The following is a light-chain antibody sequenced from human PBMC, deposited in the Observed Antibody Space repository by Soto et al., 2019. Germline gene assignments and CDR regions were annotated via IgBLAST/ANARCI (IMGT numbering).Light chain of an antibody. CDR1: SSDVGAYNY. J-gene: IGLJ1*01. CDR3: SSYTTTRGNV. CDR2: DVS. V-gene: IGLV2-14*03. Sequence: QSAPTQPASVSVSPGQSITISCTGTSSDVGAYNYVSWYRQYPGTAPKLMIYDVSNRPSGISDRFSGSKSGNTASLTISGLQAEEEADYYCSSYTTTRGNVFGTGTKLTVL.